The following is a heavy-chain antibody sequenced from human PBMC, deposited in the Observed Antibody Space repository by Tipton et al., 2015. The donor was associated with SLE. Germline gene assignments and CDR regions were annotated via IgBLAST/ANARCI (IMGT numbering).Heavy chain of an antibody. J-gene: IGHJ4*02. CDR3: ARASSSRRFDN. V-gene: IGHV4-61*02. D-gene: IGHD2-15*01. Sequence: TLSLTCTVSGASISSGTHFWSWIRQSAGKGLEWIGRIYTSGSTKYNPSLKSRVTISVDTSRNQFSLKLSSVTAADAAVYYCARASSSRRFDNWGQGTLVTVSP. CDR2: IYTSGST. CDR1: GASISSGTHF.